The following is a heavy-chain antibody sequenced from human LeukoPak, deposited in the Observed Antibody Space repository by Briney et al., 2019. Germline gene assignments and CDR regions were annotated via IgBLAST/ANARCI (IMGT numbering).Heavy chain of an antibody. CDR3: ARDVGQWLVPTAGSF. CDR1: GYTFTGYY. V-gene: IGHV1-2*02. CDR2: INPNSGGT. J-gene: IGHJ4*02. D-gene: IGHD6-19*01. Sequence: ASVKVSCKASGYTFTGYYMHWVRQAPGQGLEWMGWINPNSGGTNYAQKFQGRVTMTRDTSISTAYMELSRLRSDDTAVYYCARDVGQWLVPTAGSFWGQGTLVTVSS.